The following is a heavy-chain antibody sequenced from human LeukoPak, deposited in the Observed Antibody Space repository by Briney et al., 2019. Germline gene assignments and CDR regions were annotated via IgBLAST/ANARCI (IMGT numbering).Heavy chain of an antibody. CDR2: ISYDGSNK. Sequence: GGSLRLSCAASGFTFSSYAMHWVRQAPGKGLEWVAVISYDGSNKYYADSVKGRFTISRDNSKNTLYLQMNSLRAEDTAVYYCARSYYYGSGSYSYWGQGTLVTVSS. V-gene: IGHV3-30-3*01. CDR3: ARSYYYGSGSYSY. J-gene: IGHJ4*02. D-gene: IGHD3-10*01. CDR1: GFTFSSYA.